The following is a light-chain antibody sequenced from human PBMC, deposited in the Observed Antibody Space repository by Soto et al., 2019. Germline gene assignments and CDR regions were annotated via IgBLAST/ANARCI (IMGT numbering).Light chain of an antibody. CDR2: GAS. CDR3: QQYGSS. V-gene: IGKV3-20*01. CDR1: QSVSSSY. J-gene: IGKJ4*01. Sequence: EIVLTQSPGTLSLSPGERATLSCRASQSVSSSYLAWYQQKPGQAPRLLIYGASSRAPGIPDRFSGSGSGTDFTLTISRLEAEDFAVYYCQQYGSSFGGGTKVEIK.